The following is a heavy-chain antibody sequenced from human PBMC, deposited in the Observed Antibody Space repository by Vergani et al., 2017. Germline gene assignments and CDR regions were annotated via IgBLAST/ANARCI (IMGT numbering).Heavy chain of an antibody. CDR2: IKQDGSEK. J-gene: IGHJ4*02. D-gene: IGHD3-22*01. CDR1: GFTFSSYA. Sequence: EVQLLESGGGLVQPGGSLRLSCAASGFTFSSYAMSWVRKAPGKGLEWVANIKQDGSEKYYVDSVKSRFTISRDNAKNSLYLQMNSLRAEDTAVYYCARDLDDSSGYGGLFDYWGQGTLVTVSS. CDR3: ARDLDDSSGYGGLFDY. V-gene: IGHV3-7*03.